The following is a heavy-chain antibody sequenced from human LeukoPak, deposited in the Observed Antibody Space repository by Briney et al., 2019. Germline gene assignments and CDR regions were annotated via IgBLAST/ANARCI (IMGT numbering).Heavy chain of an antibody. Sequence: XXWVRXXXXXXXECVSVISRARNTSSAASVKRPFTLSRDNSNTTLYPQITSLRAEDTPVYYCARLTGGYYFDYWGQGTLVPLSS. J-gene: IGHJ4*02. V-gene: IGHV3-53*01. CDR3: ARLTGGYYFDY. CDR2: ISRARNT. D-gene: IGHD7-27*01.